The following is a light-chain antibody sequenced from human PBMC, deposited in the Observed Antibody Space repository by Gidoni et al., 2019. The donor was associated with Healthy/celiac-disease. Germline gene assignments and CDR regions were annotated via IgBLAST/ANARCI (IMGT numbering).Light chain of an antibody. CDR1: SSAVGSYNL. CDR3: CSYAGSRRV. Sequence: QSALTQPASVSGSPGQSITISCTGTSSAVGSYNLVSWYQQHPGKAPKLMIYEVSKRPSGVSNRFSGSKSGNTASLTISGLQAEDEADYYCCSYAGSRRVFGGGTKLTVL. CDR2: EVS. V-gene: IGLV2-23*02. J-gene: IGLJ3*02.